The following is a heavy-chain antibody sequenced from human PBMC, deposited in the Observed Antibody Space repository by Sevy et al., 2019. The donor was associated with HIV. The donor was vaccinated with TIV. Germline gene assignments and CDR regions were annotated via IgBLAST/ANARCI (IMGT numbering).Heavy chain of an antibody. Sequence: SETLSLTCTVSGDSISSNNFYWGWVRQPPEKGLDWIGSIYYTGSTYYNPSLKSRVTISVDTSKNQFSLKLTSVTAAXXXXXXXXXEAVALDYWGQGTLVTVSS. J-gene: IGHJ4*01. CDR1: GDSISSNNFY. D-gene: IGHD6-19*01. V-gene: IGHV4-39*01. CDR2: IYYTGST. CDR3: XXEAVALDY.